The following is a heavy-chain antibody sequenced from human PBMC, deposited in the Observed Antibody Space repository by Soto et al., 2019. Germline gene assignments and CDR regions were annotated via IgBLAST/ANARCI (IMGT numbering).Heavy chain of an antibody. CDR2: ISYDGSNK. V-gene: IGHV3-30*03. CDR3: AEGYFDY. CDR1: GFTFSSYG. Sequence: QVQLVESGGGVVQPGRSLRLSCAASGFTFSSYGMHWVRQAPGKGLEWGAVISYDGSNKYYADSVKGRFTISRDNSKNTLYLQMNSLRAEDTAVYYCAEGYFDYWGQGTLVTVSS. J-gene: IGHJ4*02.